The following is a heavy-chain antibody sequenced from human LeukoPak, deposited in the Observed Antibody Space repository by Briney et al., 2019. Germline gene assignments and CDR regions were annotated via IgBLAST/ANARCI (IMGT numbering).Heavy chain of an antibody. CDR2: IYHSGST. CDR3: ARDKEDYGSPSYGFDM. Sequence: SGTLSLTCAVSGGSISSSNWWSWVRQPPGKGLEWIGEIYHSGSTNYNPSLKSRVTISVDKSKNQFSLKLSSVTAADTAVYYCARDKEDYGSPSYGFDMWGLGTMVTVSS. V-gene: IGHV4-4*02. J-gene: IGHJ3*02. CDR1: GGSISSSNW. D-gene: IGHD3-10*01.